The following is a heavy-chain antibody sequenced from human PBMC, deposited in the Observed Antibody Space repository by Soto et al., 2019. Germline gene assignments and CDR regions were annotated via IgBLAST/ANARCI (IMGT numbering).Heavy chain of an antibody. CDR1: GYTLTELS. CDR3: ATPTPSYYYDSRGTNFDY. V-gene: IGHV1-24*01. CDR2: FDPEDGET. Sequence: ASVKVSCKVSGYTLTELSMHWVRQAPGKGLEWMGGFDPEDGETIYAQKFQGRVTMTEDTSTDTAYMELSSLRSEDTAVYYCATPTPSYYYDSRGTNFDYWGQGTLVTVSS. D-gene: IGHD3-22*01. J-gene: IGHJ4*02.